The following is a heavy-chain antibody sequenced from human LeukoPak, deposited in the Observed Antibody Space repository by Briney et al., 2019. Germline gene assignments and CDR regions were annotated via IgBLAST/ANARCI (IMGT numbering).Heavy chain of an antibody. CDR3: AKDFTIFGVVIANYFDY. V-gene: IGHV3-23*01. Sequence: GGSLRLSCAASGFTFSSYAMSWVRQAPGKGLEWVSAISGSGGSTYYADSVKGRFTISRDNSKNTLYLQMNSLRAEDTAVYYCAKDFTIFGVVIANYFDYWGQGTLVTVSS. CDR2: ISGSGGST. D-gene: IGHD3-3*01. J-gene: IGHJ4*02. CDR1: GFTFSSYA.